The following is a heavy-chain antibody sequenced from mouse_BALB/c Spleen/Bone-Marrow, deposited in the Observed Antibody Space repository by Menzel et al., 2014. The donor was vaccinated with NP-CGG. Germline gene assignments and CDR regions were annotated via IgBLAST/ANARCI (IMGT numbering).Heavy chain of an antibody. Sequence: LQQSGSELVRPGASVKLSCKTSGYTFTSYWMHWVKQRPGQGLEWIGNNYPGSGSTNYDEKFKSKATLTVDTSSSTAYMQLSSLTSEDSAVYFCTREDRDWYIDVWGAGTTVTVSS. CDR2: NYPGSGST. V-gene: IGHV1S22*01. CDR3: TREDRDWYIDV. J-gene: IGHJ1*01. CDR1: GYTFTSYW.